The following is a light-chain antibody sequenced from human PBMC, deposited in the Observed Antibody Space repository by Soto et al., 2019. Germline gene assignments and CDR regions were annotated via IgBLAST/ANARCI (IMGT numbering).Light chain of an antibody. CDR3: QQYGSSPPYT. Sequence: EIVLTQSPGTLSLSPGERATLSCRASRSFASSYLGWYQQKPGPAPRLLIYAASSRATGIPDRFSGSGSGTDFTLTISRLEPEDSAVYYCQQYGSSPPYTFGQGTKLEI. J-gene: IGKJ2*01. CDR2: AAS. CDR1: RSFASSY. V-gene: IGKV3-20*01.